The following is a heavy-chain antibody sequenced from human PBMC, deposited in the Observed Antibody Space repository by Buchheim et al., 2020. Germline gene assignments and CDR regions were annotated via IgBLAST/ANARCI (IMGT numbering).Heavy chain of an antibody. V-gene: IGHV3-48*04. CDR1: GFTFSSYS. Sequence: EVQLVESGGGLVQPGGSLRLSCAASGFTFSSYSMNWVRQAPGKGLEWVSYISSSSSTIYYADSVKGRFTISRDNAKNSLYLQMNSLRAEDTAVYYCARDCTSSTSCFGYYYYYYGMDVWGQGTT. J-gene: IGHJ6*02. D-gene: IGHD2-2*01. CDR2: ISSSSSTI. CDR3: ARDCTSSTSCFGYYYYYYGMDV.